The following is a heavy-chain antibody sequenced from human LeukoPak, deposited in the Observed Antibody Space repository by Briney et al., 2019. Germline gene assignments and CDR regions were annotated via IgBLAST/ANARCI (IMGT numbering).Heavy chain of an antibody. V-gene: IGHV4-34*01. D-gene: IGHD3-22*01. CDR1: GGSFSGYY. CDR3: ARRPRSYYYDSSGYYDY. J-gene: IGHJ4*02. Sequence: SETLSLTCAVYGGSFSGYYWSWIRQPPGKGLEWIGEINHSGSTNYNPSLKSRVTIPVDTSKNQFSLKLSSVTAADTAVYYCARRPRSYYYDSSGYYDYWGQGTLVTVSS. CDR2: INHSGST.